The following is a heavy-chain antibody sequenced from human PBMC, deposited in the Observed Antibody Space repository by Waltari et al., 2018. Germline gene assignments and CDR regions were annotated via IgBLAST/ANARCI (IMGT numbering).Heavy chain of an antibody. CDR1: GGSISSGDYY. Sequence: QVQLQESGPGLVKPSQTLSLTCTVSGGSISSGDYYWSWLRQPPGKGLEWIGYIYYIGSTYYNPYLKSRVTSSVDTSKNQFSLKLSSVTAADTAVYYCARDGGGDYDGTFDYWGQGTLVTVSS. D-gene: IGHD2-21*02. CDR3: ARDGGGDYDGTFDY. V-gene: IGHV4-30-4*08. CDR2: IYYIGST. J-gene: IGHJ4*02.